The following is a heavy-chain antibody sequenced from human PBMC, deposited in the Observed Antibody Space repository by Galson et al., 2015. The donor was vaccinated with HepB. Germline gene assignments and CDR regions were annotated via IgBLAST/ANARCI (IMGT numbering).Heavy chain of an antibody. CDR1: GFTFSSYA. CDR3: ARELTMIVVVIAY. CDR2: ISYDGSNK. Sequence: SLRLSCAASGFTFSSYAMHWVRQAPGKGLEWVAVISYDGSNKYYADSVKGRFTISGDNSKNTLYLQMNSLRAEDTAVYYCARELTMIVVVIAYWGQGTLVTVSS. D-gene: IGHD3-22*01. V-gene: IGHV3-30*04. J-gene: IGHJ4*02.